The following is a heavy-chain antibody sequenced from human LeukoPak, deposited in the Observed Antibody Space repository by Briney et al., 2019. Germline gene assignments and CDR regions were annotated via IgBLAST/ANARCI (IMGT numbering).Heavy chain of an antibody. CDR1: GFTFSRYG. Sequence: GGSLRLSCAASGFTFSRYGMHWVRQAPGKGLEWVTFIRYDGTNKYHADSVKGRFTISRDNAKNSLYLQMNSLRAEDTAVYYCARDGIYMDVWGKGTTVTVSS. V-gene: IGHV3-30*02. CDR3: ARDGIYMDV. J-gene: IGHJ6*03. CDR2: IRYDGTNK. D-gene: IGHD1-26*01.